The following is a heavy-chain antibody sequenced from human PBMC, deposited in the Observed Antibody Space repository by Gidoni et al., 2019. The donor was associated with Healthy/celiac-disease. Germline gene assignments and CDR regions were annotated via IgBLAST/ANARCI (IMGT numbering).Heavy chain of an antibody. V-gene: IGHV3-66*02. D-gene: IGHD5-18*01. Sequence: EVQLVESGGGLVQPGGSLRLSCAASGFTVSSNYMSWVRQAPGKGREWVSVIYSGGSTYYADSVKGRFTISRDNSKNTLYLQMNSLRAEDTAVYYCARVDESYGPFDYWGQGTLVTVSS. CDR2: IYSGGST. CDR3: ARVDESYGPFDY. CDR1: GFTVSSNY. J-gene: IGHJ4*02.